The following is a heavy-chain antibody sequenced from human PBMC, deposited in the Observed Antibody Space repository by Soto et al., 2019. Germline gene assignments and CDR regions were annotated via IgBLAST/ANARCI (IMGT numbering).Heavy chain of an antibody. CDR3: ARAKYYDFWSGFYGMDV. CDR2: MNPNSGNT. J-gene: IGHJ6*02. D-gene: IGHD3-3*01. CDR1: GYTFTSYD. V-gene: IGHV1-8*01. Sequence: ASGKVSCKASGYTFTSYDINWVRQATGQGLEWMGWMNPNSGNTGYAQKFQGRVTMTRNTSISTAYMELSSLRSEDTAVYYCARAKYYDFWSGFYGMDVWGQGTTVTVS.